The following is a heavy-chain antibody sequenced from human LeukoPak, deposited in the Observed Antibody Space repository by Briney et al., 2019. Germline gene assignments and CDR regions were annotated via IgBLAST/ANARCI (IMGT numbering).Heavy chain of an antibody. V-gene: IGHV1-46*01. CDR3: ARDPGYYDSSGYQVVGYFQH. Sequence: ASVKVSCKASGYTFTSYYMHWVRQAPGQGLEWMGVINPSGGSTSYAQKFQGRVTMTRDTSTSTVYTELSSLRSEDTAVYYCARDPGYYDSSGYQVVGYFQHWGQGTLVTVSS. D-gene: IGHD3-22*01. CDR2: INPSGGST. J-gene: IGHJ1*01. CDR1: GYTFTSYY.